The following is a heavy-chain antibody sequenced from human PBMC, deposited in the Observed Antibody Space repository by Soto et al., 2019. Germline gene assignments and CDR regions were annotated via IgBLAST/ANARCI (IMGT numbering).Heavy chain of an antibody. V-gene: IGHV1-18*04. CDR2: IRAYNGYT. D-gene: IGHD6-19*01. CDR3: ARASDGYRSGWYVGYSDF. Sequence: QVQLVQSGAEVRKPGASVKVSCKASGYTFTSYGISWVRQAPGQGLEWMGWIRAYNGYTNYAQKFQGRVTVTTDTSTSTAYMELRSLISDDTAVYYCARASDGYRSGWYVGYSDFWGQGTLVTVSS. J-gene: IGHJ4*02. CDR1: GYTFTSYG.